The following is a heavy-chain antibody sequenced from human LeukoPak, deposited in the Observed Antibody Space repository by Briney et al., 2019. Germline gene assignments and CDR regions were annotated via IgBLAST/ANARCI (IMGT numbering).Heavy chain of an antibody. CDR2: ISAYNGNT. CDR3: ARERETVTTFSVAFDI. J-gene: IGHJ3*02. V-gene: IGHV1-18*01. D-gene: IGHD4-17*01. Sequence: ASVTVSCKASGYTFTSYGISWVRQAPGQGLEWMGWISAYNGNTNYAQKLQGRVTMTTATSTSTAYMELRSLRSDDTAVYYCARERETVTTFSVAFDIWGQGTMVTVSS. CDR1: GYTFTSYG.